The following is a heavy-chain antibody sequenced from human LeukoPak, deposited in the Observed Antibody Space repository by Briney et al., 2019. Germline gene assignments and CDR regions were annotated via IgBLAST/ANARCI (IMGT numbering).Heavy chain of an antibody. Sequence: ASVKVSCKASGGTFSSYAISWVRQAPGQGLEWMGGIIPIFGTANYAQKFQGRVTITADESTSTAYMELGSLRSEDTAAYYCARVRDGYGSLDAFDIWGQGTMVTVSS. V-gene: IGHV1-69*13. CDR2: IIPIFGTA. CDR1: GGTFSSYA. D-gene: IGHD5-24*01. J-gene: IGHJ3*02. CDR3: ARVRDGYGSLDAFDI.